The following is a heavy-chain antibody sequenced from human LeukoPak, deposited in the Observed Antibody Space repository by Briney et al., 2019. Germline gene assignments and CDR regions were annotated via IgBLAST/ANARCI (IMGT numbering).Heavy chain of an antibody. D-gene: IGHD2-15*01. V-gene: IGHV3-23*01. Sequence: GGSLRLSCAASGFTFTSYGMSWVRQAPGKGLEWVSGISASGGSTYYPDSVKGRFTISRDNSENTLYLQMHSLRAEDTAVYYCASSGVWDIVGYSGPATIRENWFDPWGQGTLVTVSS. CDR3: ASSGVWDIVGYSGPATIRENWFDP. CDR1: GFTFTSYG. J-gene: IGHJ5*02. CDR2: ISASGGST.